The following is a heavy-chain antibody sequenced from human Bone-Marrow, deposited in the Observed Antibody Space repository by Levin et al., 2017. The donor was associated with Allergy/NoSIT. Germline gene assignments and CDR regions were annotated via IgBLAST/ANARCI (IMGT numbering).Heavy chain of an antibody. CDR2: ISGSGGST. J-gene: IGHJ4*02. D-gene: IGHD2-8*01. CDR1: GFTFSSYA. CDR3: AKEGYCTNGVCSNYYFDY. Sequence: GWSLRLSCAASGFTFSSYAMSWVRQAPGKGLEWVSAISGSGGSTYYADSVKGRFTISRDNSKNTLYLQMNSLRAEDTAVYYCAKEGYCTNGVCSNYYFDYWGQGTLVTVSS. V-gene: IGHV3-23*01.